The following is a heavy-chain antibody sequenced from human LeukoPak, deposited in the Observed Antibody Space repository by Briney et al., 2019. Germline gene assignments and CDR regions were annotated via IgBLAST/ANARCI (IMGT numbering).Heavy chain of an antibody. CDR1: GFTFSSYG. CDR3: ARIGYSSRHFDY. J-gene: IGHJ4*02. CDR2: ISYDGSNK. D-gene: IGHD6-13*01. Sequence: TGGSLRLSCAASGFTFSSYGMHWVRQAPGKGLEWVAVISYDGSNKYYADSVKGRFTISRDNSKNSLYLQMNSLRAEDTAVYYCARIGYSSRHFDYWGQGTLVTVSS. V-gene: IGHV3-30*03.